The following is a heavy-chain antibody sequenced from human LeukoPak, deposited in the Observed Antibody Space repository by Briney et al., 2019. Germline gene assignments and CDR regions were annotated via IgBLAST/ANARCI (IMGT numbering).Heavy chain of an antibody. CDR1: GRSIISSSYD. V-gene: IGHV4-39*01. D-gene: IGHD6-13*01. CDR3: ARQDSSSWYWYFDL. Sequence: TATLSLTRTVAGRSIISSSYDWGWIRQPPRKGLGWSGSIYYSGSTYYNPSLKSRVTISVDTSKNQFSLKLSSVTAADTAVYYCARQDSSSWYWYFDLWGRGTLVTVSS. CDR2: IYYSGST. J-gene: IGHJ2*01.